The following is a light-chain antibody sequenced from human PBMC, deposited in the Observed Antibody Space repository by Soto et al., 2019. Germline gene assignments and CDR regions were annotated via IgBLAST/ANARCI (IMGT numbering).Light chain of an antibody. CDR3: QQYNSYPWT. Sequence: DIQMTQSPSTLSASVGDRVIITCRASQSISSWLAWYLQKPGKAPKLLIYKASILASGVPSRFSGSGSGTEFTLTISSLQPDDFATYYCQQYNSYPWTFGQGTKVEIK. CDR2: KAS. J-gene: IGKJ1*01. V-gene: IGKV1-5*03. CDR1: QSISSW.